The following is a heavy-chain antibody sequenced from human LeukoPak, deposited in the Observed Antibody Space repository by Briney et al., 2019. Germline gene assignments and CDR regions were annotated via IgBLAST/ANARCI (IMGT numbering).Heavy chain of an antibody. Sequence: GGSLRLSCATSGFTFRSFGMHWVRQAPGKGVEGVALISYDGSNEYYADSVKGRLTISRDNSKNTLYLQMNSLRAADTGVYYCARDNRPSYLSSFDYWGQGTLVTVSS. CDR3: ARDNRPSYLSSFDY. V-gene: IGHV3-30*03. CDR2: ISYDGSNE. CDR1: GFTFRSFG. D-gene: IGHD2-2*01. J-gene: IGHJ4*02.